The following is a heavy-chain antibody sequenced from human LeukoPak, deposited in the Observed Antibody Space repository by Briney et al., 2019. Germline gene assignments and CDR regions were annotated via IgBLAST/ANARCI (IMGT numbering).Heavy chain of an antibody. J-gene: IGHJ4*02. D-gene: IGHD2-2*03. CDR1: GYTFTSYY. V-gene: IGHV1-46*01. CDR2: INPSGGST. Sequence: EASVKVSCKASGYTFTSYYMHWVRQAPGQGLEWMGIINPSGGSTGYAQKFQGRVTMTRDTSTSTVYMELSSLRSEDTAVYYCARRGGYCSSTSCYYDYWGQGTLVTVSS. CDR3: ARRGGYCSSTSCYYDY.